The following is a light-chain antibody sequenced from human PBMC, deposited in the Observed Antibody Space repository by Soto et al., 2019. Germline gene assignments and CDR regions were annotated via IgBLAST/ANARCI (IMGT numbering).Light chain of an antibody. Sequence: DIQMTQSPSTLSASVGDRVTITCRASQSISSWLAWYQQKPGKAPKLLIYDASTLESGVPSRFSGSGSGTDFTLTISSLQPEDFATYYCQRSYNTVWTFGQGTKVDI. CDR3: QRSYNTVWT. CDR1: QSISSW. V-gene: IGKV1-5*01. J-gene: IGKJ1*01. CDR2: DAS.